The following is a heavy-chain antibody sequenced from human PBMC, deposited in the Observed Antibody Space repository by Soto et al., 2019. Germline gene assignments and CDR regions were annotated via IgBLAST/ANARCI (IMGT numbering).Heavy chain of an antibody. Sequence: ASVKVSCKASGYTFTSYGISWVRQAPGQGLEWMGWISAYNGNTNYAQKLQGRVTMTTDTSTSTAYMELRSLRSDDTAVYYCARKYSSSWYWYYYYGMDVWGQGTTVTSP. CDR1: GYTFTSYG. J-gene: IGHJ6*02. CDR2: ISAYNGNT. CDR3: ARKYSSSWYWYYYYGMDV. V-gene: IGHV1-18*01. D-gene: IGHD6-13*01.